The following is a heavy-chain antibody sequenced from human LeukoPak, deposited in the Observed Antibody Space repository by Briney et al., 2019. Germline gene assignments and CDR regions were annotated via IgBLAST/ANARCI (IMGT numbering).Heavy chain of an antibody. CDR3: AKDRGPYLGIANNWFDP. Sequence: PGGSLRLSCAASGFTFSSYAMSWVRQAPGKGLEWVSAISGSGGSTYYADSVKGRFTISRDNSKNTLYLQMSSLRVDDTAVYYCAKDRGPYLGIANNWFDPWGQGTLVLVSS. CDR2: ISGSGGST. CDR1: GFTFSSYA. V-gene: IGHV3-23*01. D-gene: IGHD1-26*01. J-gene: IGHJ5*02.